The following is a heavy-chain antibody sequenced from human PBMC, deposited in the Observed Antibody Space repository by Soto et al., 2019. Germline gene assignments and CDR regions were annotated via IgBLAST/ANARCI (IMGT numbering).Heavy chain of an antibody. CDR2: INSDGSST. CDR1: GFTFSGYS. Sequence: GGSLRLSCAASGFTFSGYSMNWVRQAPGKGLVWVSRINSDGSSTSYADSVKGRFTISRDNAKNTLYLQMNSLRAEDTAVYYCAPDDYYDSSGQQAFDIWGQGTMVTVSS. V-gene: IGHV3-74*01. J-gene: IGHJ3*02. CDR3: APDDYYDSSGQQAFDI. D-gene: IGHD3-22*01.